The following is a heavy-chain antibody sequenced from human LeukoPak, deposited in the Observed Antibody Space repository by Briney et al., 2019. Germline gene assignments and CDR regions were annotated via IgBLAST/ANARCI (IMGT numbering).Heavy chain of an antibody. CDR3: AREDGYSDSSEFDY. D-gene: IGHD5-24*01. Sequence: GGSLRLSCAGSGFTFSLYSMHWVRQAPGKGLEWVSLISNSGSDIYYRDSVKGRFTISRDNAKNSLDLHLNSLRAEDTAVYYCAREDGYSDSSEFDYWGQGTLVLVSS. CDR1: GFTFSLYS. CDR2: ISNSGSDI. V-gene: IGHV3-21*01. J-gene: IGHJ4*02.